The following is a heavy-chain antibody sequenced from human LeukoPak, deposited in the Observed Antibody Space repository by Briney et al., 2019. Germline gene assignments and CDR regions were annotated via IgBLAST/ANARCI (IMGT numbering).Heavy chain of an antibody. Sequence: ASVKVSRKASGFTFTNYNMHWVRQAPGQGLEWMGIINPSGGSTNYAQNFQARVTITRNTSISTAYMELSSLRSEDTAVYYCARGSRGFGEKKSYYYYMDVWGKGTTVTVSS. J-gene: IGHJ6*03. V-gene: IGHV1-46*01. CDR1: GFTFTNYN. CDR2: INPSGGST. CDR3: ARGSRGFGEKKSYYYYMDV. D-gene: IGHD3-10*01.